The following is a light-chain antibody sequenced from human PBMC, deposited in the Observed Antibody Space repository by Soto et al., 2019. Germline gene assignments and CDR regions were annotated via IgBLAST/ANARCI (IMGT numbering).Light chain of an antibody. Sequence: NFMLTQPHSVSESPGKTVTISCTRSSGSIASNYVQWYQQRPGSAPTTLIYEDDQRPSGVPDRFCGSIDRSSNSASLTISGLKTEDEADYYCQSYDSSNPVVFGGGTKLTVL. CDR1: SGSIASNY. V-gene: IGLV6-57*04. J-gene: IGLJ2*01. CDR3: QSYDSSNPVV. CDR2: EDD.